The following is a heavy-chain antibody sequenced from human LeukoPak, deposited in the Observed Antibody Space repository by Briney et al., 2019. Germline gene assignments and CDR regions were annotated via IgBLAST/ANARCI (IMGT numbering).Heavy chain of an antibody. V-gene: IGHV4-39*07. D-gene: IGHD1-1*01. Sequence: SQTLSLTCTVSGGSISSGSYYWGWIRQPPGKGLEWIGSIYYSGNTYYNPSLKSRVTISVDTSKNQFSLRLSSVTAAGTAVYYCARPNWNDLHFDYWGQGTLVTVSS. CDR1: GGSISSGSYY. CDR2: IYYSGNT. J-gene: IGHJ4*02. CDR3: ARPNWNDLHFDY.